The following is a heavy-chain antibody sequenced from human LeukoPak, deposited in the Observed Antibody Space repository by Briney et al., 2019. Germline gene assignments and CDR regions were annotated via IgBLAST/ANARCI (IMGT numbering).Heavy chain of an antibody. D-gene: IGHD1-26*01. CDR1: GGSFSGYY. Sequence: PSETLSLTCAVYGGSFSGYYWSWIRQPPGKGLEWIGEINHSGSTNYNPSLKSRVTISVDTSKNHFSLRLRSVTAADTAVYYCARLAAISGSDYPDDWGQGTLVTVSS. CDR3: ARLAAISGSDYPDD. J-gene: IGHJ4*02. V-gene: IGHV4-34*01. CDR2: INHSGST.